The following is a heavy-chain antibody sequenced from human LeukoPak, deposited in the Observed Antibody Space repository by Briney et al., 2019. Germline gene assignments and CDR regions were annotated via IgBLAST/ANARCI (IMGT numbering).Heavy chain of an antibody. CDR1: GGTFSSYA. Sequence: SVEVSCKASGGTFSSYAISWVRQAPGQGLEWMGGIIPILGTANYAQKFQGRVTITTDESTSTAYMELSSLRSEDTAVYYCASGYCSSTSCYIWSVDYWGQGTLVTVSS. CDR2: IIPILGTA. V-gene: IGHV1-69*05. J-gene: IGHJ4*02. D-gene: IGHD2-2*02. CDR3: ASGYCSSTSCYIWSVDY.